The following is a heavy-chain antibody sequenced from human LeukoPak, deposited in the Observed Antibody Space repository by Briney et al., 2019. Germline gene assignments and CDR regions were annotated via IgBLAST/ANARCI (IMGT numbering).Heavy chain of an antibody. J-gene: IGHJ3*01. CDR1: GGSVSSYY. CDR2: VYYTGST. V-gene: IGHV4-59*02. D-gene: IGHD6-13*01. CDR3: ARISSSNWYNERGAFDV. Sequence: KASETLSLTCTVSGGSVSSYYWSWVRQPPGKGLEWIGFVYYTGSTNYSPSLKSRVTISVDTSKNQFSLKLRSVTAADTAVCYCARISSSNWYNERGAFDVWGQGTMVTVSS.